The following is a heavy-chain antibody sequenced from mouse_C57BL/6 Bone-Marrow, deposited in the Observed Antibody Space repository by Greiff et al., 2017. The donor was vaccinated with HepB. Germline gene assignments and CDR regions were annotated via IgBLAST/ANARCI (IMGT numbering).Heavy chain of an antibody. Sequence: VHVKQSGPELVKPGASVKISCKASGYSFTDYNMNWVKQSNGKSLEWIGVINPNYGPTSYNQKFKGKATLTVDQSSSTAYMQLNSLTSEDSAVYYCAGSNYSGFAYWGQGTLVTVSA. CDR2: INPNYGPT. J-gene: IGHJ3*01. V-gene: IGHV1-39*01. CDR1: GYSFTDYN. D-gene: IGHD2-5*01. CDR3: AGSNYSGFAY.